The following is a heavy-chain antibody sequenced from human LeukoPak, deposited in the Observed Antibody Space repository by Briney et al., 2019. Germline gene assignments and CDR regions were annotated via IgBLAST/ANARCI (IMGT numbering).Heavy chain of an antibody. J-gene: IGHJ5*02. V-gene: IGHV3-7*04. CDR1: GFNFNSY. CDR2: INRDETDI. D-gene: IGHD4-23*01. CDR3: TKAPTMVVPPHH. Sequence: GESLKISCAASGFNFNSYMGWVRQAPEDGLEWVAIINRDETDIYYVDSVKGRFTISRDNAKNSLYLQMNSLRAEDTAVYYCTKAPTMVVPPHHWGQGTRVTVSS.